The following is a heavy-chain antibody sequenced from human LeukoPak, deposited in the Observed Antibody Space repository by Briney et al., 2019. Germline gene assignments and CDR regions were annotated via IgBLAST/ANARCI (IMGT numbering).Heavy chain of an antibody. CDR2: IKQDGSEK. D-gene: IGHD4-17*01. J-gene: IGHJ4*02. V-gene: IGHV3-7*01. Sequence: GGSLRLSCAASGFIFSNYWMSWVRQAPGKGLEWVANIKQDGSEKYYVDSVKGRFTISRDNAKNSLYLQMNSLRAEDTAVYYCAREWGTTVTTIYDYWGQGTLVTVSS. CDR3: AREWGTTVTTIYDY. CDR1: GFIFSNYW.